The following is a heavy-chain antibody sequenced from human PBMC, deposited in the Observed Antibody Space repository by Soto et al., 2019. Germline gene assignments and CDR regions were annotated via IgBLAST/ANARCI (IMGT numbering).Heavy chain of an antibody. V-gene: IGHV1-69*12. CDR2: IIPIFGTA. CDR3: ARDPCISTTCYHDY. Sequence: QVQLVQSGAEVKKPGSSVKVSCKASGDTFMTYAVSWVRQAPGQGLEWMGGIIPIFGTANYAQKFQGRVTITAYEATNTADMELSSLRSEDTAVYYCARDPCISTTCYHDYWGQGTLVTVSS. D-gene: IGHD2-2*01. CDR1: GDTFMTYA. J-gene: IGHJ4*02.